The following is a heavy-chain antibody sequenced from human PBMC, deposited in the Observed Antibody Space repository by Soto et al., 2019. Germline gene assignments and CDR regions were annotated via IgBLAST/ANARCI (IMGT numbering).Heavy chain of an antibody. V-gene: IGHV4-30-2*06. Sequence: SVPLSDPCTVADGSISSGGYSWSWIRQSPEKGLEWLGCIYPTGSTYYHPSLKSRVTISIDTSRNQFSLNLTSVTAADTAVYYCASAPPGPSPRWVLWGQGTTVTVSS. CDR1: DGSISSGGYS. CDR3: ASAPPGPSPRWVL. D-gene: IGHD1-1*01. CDR2: IYPTGST. J-gene: IGHJ6*02.